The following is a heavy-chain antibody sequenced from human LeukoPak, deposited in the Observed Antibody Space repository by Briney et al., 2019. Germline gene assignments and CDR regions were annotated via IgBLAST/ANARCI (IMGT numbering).Heavy chain of an antibody. CDR2: ISGSGGST. Sequence: GGSLRLSCAASGFTFSSYAMSWVRQAPGKGLEWVSAISGSGGSTYYADSVKGRFTISRDNSKNTLYLQMNSLRAEDTAVYYCAKDGYYDSSGLDDYWGQGTLATVSS. J-gene: IGHJ4*02. CDR1: GFTFSSYA. CDR3: AKDGYYDSSGLDDY. V-gene: IGHV3-23*01. D-gene: IGHD3-22*01.